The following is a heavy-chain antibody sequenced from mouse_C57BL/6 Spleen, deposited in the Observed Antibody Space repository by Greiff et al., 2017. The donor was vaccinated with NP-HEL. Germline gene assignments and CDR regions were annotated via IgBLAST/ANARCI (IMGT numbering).Heavy chain of an antibody. Sequence: VQLQQSGPELVKPGASVKMSCKASGYTFTDYNMHWVKQSHGKSLEWIGYINPNNGGTSYNQKFKGKATLTVNKSSSTAYMELRSLTSEDSAVYYCARKDYGGTWFAYWGQGTLVTVSA. J-gene: IGHJ3*01. V-gene: IGHV1-22*01. CDR2: INPNNGGT. CDR3: ARKDYGGTWFAY. CDR1: GYTFTDYN. D-gene: IGHD1-2*01.